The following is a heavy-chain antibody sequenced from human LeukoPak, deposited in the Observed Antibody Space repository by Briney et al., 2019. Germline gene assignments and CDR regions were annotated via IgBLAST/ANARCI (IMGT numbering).Heavy chain of an antibody. CDR1: AFTLGDWY. CDR2: ISNIGTTT. V-gene: IGHV3-11*01. Sequence: GGSLRLSCTASAFTLGDWYMSWIRQAPGKGLEWISYISNIGTTTYYAESVKGRFTISGDNAKNSLYLQMNSLRAEDTAVYYCACDFRYLGHDFWGQGTLVTVSS. CDR3: ACDFRYLGHDF. D-gene: IGHD2-21*02. J-gene: IGHJ4*02.